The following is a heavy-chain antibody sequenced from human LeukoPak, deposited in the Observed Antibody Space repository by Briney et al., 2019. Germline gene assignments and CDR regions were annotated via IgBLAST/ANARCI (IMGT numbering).Heavy chain of an antibody. V-gene: IGHV3-53*01. Sequence: GGSLRLSCVASGFTVSSNYMTWVRQAPGKGLEWVSVIYSGGSTYYADSVKGRFTISRDNSKNTLYLQMNSLRAEDTAVYYCARDDYYGSGSYSHYWGQGTLVTVSS. D-gene: IGHD3-10*01. CDR2: IYSGGST. CDR3: ARDDYYGSGSYSHY. J-gene: IGHJ4*02. CDR1: GFTVSSNY.